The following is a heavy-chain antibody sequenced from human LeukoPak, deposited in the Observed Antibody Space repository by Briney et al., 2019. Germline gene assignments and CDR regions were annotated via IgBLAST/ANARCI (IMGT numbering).Heavy chain of an antibody. CDR2: IYYSGST. Sequence: PSETLSLTCTVSGGSISSSSYYWGWIRQPPGKGLEWIASIYYSGSTYYNPSLEGRVTISVDASKNQFSLKLNSVTAADTAVYYCASQPRGAEVTYYYYGMDVWGQGTTVTVSS. D-gene: IGHD5-18*01. J-gene: IGHJ6*02. V-gene: IGHV4-39*01. CDR3: ASQPRGAEVTYYYYGMDV. CDR1: GGSISSSSYY.